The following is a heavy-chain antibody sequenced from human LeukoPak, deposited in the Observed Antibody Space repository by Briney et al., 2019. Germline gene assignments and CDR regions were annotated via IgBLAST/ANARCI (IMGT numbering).Heavy chain of an antibody. CDR2: ITGSGGIT. V-gene: IGHV3-23*01. J-gene: IGHJ4*02. CDR3: AKWGDYDVLTGYYVSDY. D-gene: IGHD3-9*01. Sequence: GSLRLSCAASGFTFSNYAMSWVRQAPGKGLEWVSAITGSGGITYYADSVKGRFTISRDNSKNTVFLQMNSLRAEDTAVYYCAKWGDYDVLTGYYVSDYWGQGTLVTVSS. CDR1: GFTFSNYA.